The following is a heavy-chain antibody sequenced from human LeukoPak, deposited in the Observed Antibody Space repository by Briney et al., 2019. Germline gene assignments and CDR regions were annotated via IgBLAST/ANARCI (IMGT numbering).Heavy chain of an antibody. Sequence: GGSLRLSCAASGFTFDNYAMHWVRQAPGKGLEWVSLISGDGGGTFYADSVKGRFTISRDNSKNSLYLQMNSLRTEDTALYYCAKDILVYSGNCYPDYWGQGTLVTVSS. CDR2: ISGDGGGT. CDR3: AKDILVYSGNCYPDY. J-gene: IGHJ4*02. D-gene: IGHD1-26*01. CDR1: GFTFDNYA. V-gene: IGHV3-43*02.